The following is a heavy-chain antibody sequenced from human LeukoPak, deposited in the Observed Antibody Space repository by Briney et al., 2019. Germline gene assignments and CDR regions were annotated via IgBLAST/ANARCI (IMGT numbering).Heavy chain of an antibody. J-gene: IGHJ4*02. D-gene: IGHD6-13*01. Sequence: GESLKISCKGSGYSFTSYWIGWVRQMPGKGLEWMGIIYPGDSDTRYSPSFQGQVTISADKSISTAYLQWSSLKASDTAMYYCASRYSSSWPLYYFDYWGQGTLVTVSS. CDR3: ASRYSSSWPLYYFDY. V-gene: IGHV5-51*01. CDR2: IYPGDSDT. CDR1: GYSFTSYW.